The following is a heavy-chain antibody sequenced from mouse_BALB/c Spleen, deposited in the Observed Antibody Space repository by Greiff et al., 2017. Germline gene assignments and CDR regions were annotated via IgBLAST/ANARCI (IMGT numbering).Heavy chain of an antibody. D-gene: IGHD2-14*01. CDR2: ILPGSGST. CDR3: ARRGNRYYVDY. Sequence: VQLQQSGAELMKPGASVKISCKATGYTFSSYWIEWVKQRPGHGLEWIGEILPGSGSTNYNEKFKGKATFTADTSSNTAYMQLSSLTSEDSAVYYCARRGNRYYVDYWGQGTTLTVSS. J-gene: IGHJ2*01. CDR1: GYTFSSYW. V-gene: IGHV1-9*01.